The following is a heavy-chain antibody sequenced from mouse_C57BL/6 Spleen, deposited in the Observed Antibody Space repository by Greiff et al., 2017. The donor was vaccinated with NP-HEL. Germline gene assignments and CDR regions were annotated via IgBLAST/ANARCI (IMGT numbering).Heavy chain of an antibody. D-gene: IGHD2-2*01. J-gene: IGHJ1*03. CDR3: TYGYDVFYWYFYV. CDR1: GFTFSNYW. V-gene: IGHV6-3*01. Sequence: EVKLEESGGGLVQPGGSMELSCVASGFTFSNYWMNWVRQSPEKGLEWVAQIRLKSDNYATPYAVSGKGRFTISSDASKSRVYLQINNLRAEDTGIYYCTYGYDVFYWYFYVWGTGTTVTVSS. CDR2: IRLKSDNYAT.